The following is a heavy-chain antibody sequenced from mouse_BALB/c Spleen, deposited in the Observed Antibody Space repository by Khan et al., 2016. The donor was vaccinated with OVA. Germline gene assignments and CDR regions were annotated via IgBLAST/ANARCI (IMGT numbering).Heavy chain of an antibody. CDR2: INPSNGDT. CDR1: GYTFTSFY. Sequence: VQLQQSGAELVKPGASVKISCKASGYTFTSFYMYWVKQRPGQGLEWIGGINPSNGDTHFYEKFKSKATLTVDKSSTTAYMQFSSLTSEDSAVYYCARSGYGNPFAHWGQGTLVTVSA. J-gene: IGHJ3*01. D-gene: IGHD2-1*01. CDR3: ARSGYGNPFAH. V-gene: IGHV1S81*02.